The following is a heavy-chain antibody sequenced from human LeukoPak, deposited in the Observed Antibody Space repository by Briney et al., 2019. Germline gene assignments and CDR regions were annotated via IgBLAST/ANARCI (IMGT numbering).Heavy chain of an antibody. J-gene: IGHJ4*02. CDR1: GYTFTSYD. D-gene: IGHD3-22*01. V-gene: IGHV1-8*03. Sequence: ASVKVSCKASGYTFTSYDINWVRQATGQGLEWMGWMNPNSGNTGYAQKFQGRVTITRNTSISTAYMELSSLRSEDTAVYYCARVGDSYDSSGYGGNYWGQGTLVTVSS. CDR2: MNPNSGNT. CDR3: ARVGDSYDSSGYGGNY.